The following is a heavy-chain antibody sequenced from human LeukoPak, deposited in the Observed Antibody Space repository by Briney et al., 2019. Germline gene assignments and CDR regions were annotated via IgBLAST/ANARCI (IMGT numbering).Heavy chain of an antibody. CDR2: LRGDGET. D-gene: IGHD3-16*01. V-gene: IGHV3-23*01. CDR3: AKASWVSYADAVL. Sequence: GGSLRLSCAASGFTFSNYAMSWVRQAPAGGLEWVSSLRGDGETFYADSVKGRFTLSRDDSRNTVYLQLNNLRVEDTAVYYCAKASWVSYADAVLWVQGTLVSVRS. J-gene: IGHJ4*02. CDR1: GFTFSNYA.